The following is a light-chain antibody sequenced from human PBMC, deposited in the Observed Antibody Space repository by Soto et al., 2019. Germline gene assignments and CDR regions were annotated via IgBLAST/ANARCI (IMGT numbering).Light chain of an antibody. CDR3: QQRSNWPRT. V-gene: IGKV3-11*01. CDR1: QSVSSY. J-gene: IGKJ1*01. Sequence: EIVLTQSPATLSLSPGERATLSCRASQSVSSYLAWYQQKPGQAPRLLIYDASNRATGIPARFSGSGSGTDFPITISSLEPEDFAVYYCQQRSNWPRTFGQGTKVDIK. CDR2: DAS.